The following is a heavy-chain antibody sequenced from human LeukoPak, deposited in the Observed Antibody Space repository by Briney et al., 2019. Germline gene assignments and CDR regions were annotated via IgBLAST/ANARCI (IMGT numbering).Heavy chain of an antibody. CDR2: IYYAGTT. V-gene: IGHV4-59*01. Sequence: SSETLSLTCTVSGGSINTYFWTWLRQCPGNGLVRFADIYYAGTTIYNPSLKSRVTIPVNTSKNEFSVMLSSVTASSTDWYYCARYHQPSGPNWLDRWGRGKLVTVSA. D-gene: IGHD2-15*01. CDR1: GGSINTYF. CDR3: ARYHQPSGPNWLDR. J-gene: IGHJ5*02.